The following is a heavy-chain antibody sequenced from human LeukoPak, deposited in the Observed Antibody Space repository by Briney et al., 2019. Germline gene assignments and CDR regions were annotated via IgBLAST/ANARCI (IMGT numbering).Heavy chain of an antibody. CDR3: ASTGGAAAHLVGAFDI. D-gene: IGHD6-13*01. CDR2: ISSSSSYI. V-gene: IGHV3-21*01. CDR1: GFTFSSYS. J-gene: IGHJ3*02. Sequence: GGSLRLSCAASGFTFSSYSMNWVRQAPGKGLEWVSSISSSSSYIYYADSVKGRFTISRDNAKNSLYLQMNSLRAEDTAVYYCASTGGAAAHLVGAFDIWGQGTMVTVSS.